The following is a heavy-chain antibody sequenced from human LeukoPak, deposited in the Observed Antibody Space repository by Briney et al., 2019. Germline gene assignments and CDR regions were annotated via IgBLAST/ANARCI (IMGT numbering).Heavy chain of an antibody. CDR1: GFTFSSYW. D-gene: IGHD4-23*01. Sequence: GGSLRLSCAASGFTFSSYWMNWVRQAPGKGLVWVSCIANDGSSTTYADSVKGRFGISRDNAKNTLYLQMNSLRVEDTAVYYCARGRPHGNDYWGQGTLVTVSS. CDR2: IANDGSST. CDR3: ARGRPHGNDY. J-gene: IGHJ4*02. V-gene: IGHV3-74*01.